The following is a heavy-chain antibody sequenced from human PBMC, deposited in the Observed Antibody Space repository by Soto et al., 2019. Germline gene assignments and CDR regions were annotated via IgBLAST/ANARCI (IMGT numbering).Heavy chain of an antibody. CDR3: AKDDVTIFGVVIIPYFDY. CDR2: ISGSGGST. V-gene: IGHV3-23*01. CDR1: GFTFSSYD. D-gene: IGHD3-3*01. Sequence: GGSLRLSCAASGFTFSSYDMHWVRQATGKGLEWVSAISGSGGSTYYADSVKGRFTISRDNSKNTLYLQMNSLRAEDTAVYYCAKDDVTIFGVVIIPYFDYWSQETLLTVSS. J-gene: IGHJ4*02.